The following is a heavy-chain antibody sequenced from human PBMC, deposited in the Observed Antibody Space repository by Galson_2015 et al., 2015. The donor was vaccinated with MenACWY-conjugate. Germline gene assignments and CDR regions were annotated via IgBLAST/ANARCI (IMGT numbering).Heavy chain of an antibody. D-gene: IGHD3-3*02. J-gene: IGHJ4*02. CDR3: ARGVNLASMAGY. Sequence: ETLSLTCAVSGGSINSYYWSWIRQPPGKGLEWIGYMYYSGSANYNPSLKSRVTISVDTSKNQFSLTMTSVTAADTAVYYCARGVNLASMAGYWGQGTLVTVSS. CDR1: GGSINSYY. V-gene: IGHV4-59*01. CDR2: MYYSGSA.